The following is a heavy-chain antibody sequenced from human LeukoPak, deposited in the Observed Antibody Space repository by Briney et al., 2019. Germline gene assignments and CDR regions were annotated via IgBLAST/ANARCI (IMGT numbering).Heavy chain of an antibody. J-gene: IGHJ4*02. Sequence: PSETLSLTCTVSGGSVSRNGYYWAWMRQPPGKGLEWIASSDYSGYKTYNPSLKSRVTVSVDTSKNQFFLKLTSVTDADTAVYYCAKDFGDFRTDYWGQGTLVTVSS. V-gene: IGHV4-39*01. CDR3: AKDFGDFRTDY. CDR1: GGSVSRNGYY. CDR2: SDYSGYK. D-gene: IGHD4-17*01.